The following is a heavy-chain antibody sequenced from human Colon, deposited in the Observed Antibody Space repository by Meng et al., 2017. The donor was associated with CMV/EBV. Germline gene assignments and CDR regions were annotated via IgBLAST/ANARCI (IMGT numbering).Heavy chain of an antibody. V-gene: IGHV1-2*02. CDR2: INTNTGGT. J-gene: IGHJ4*02. D-gene: IGHD5-24*01. CDR3: ARGELSFRG. CDR1: GYTFTDYY. Sequence: GESLKISCKASGYTFTDYYIHWVQQAPGQGLEWMGWINTNTGGTNYAQKFQGRVTMSRDTSISIVHMELSRLRSDDTAVYYCARGELSFRGWGQGTLVTVSS.